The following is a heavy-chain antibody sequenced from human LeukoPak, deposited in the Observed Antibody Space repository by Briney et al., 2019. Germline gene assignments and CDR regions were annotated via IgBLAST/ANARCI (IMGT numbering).Heavy chain of an antibody. Sequence: ETLSLTCTVSGGSISSSSYYWGWIRQPPGKGLEWVSAISGSGGSTYYADSVKGRFTISRDNSKNTLYLQMNSLRAEDTAVYYCAKGPDSSGYYLYPYWGQGTLVTVSS. CDR3: AKGPDSSGYYLYPY. V-gene: IGHV3-23*01. J-gene: IGHJ4*02. D-gene: IGHD3-22*01. CDR1: GGSISSSSYY. CDR2: ISGSGGST.